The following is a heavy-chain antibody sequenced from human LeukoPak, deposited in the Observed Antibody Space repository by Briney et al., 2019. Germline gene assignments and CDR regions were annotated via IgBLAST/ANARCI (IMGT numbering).Heavy chain of an antibody. V-gene: IGHV4-39*07. CDR1: GGSMSSISYY. Sequence: SETLSLTCTVSGGSMSSISYYWGWIRQPPGKGLEWIGSMYYSGSTYYNPSLKSRVTISVDTSKNQFSLKLSSVTAADTAVYYCARVVPYTEDLWGQGTLVTVSS. CDR2: MYYSGST. J-gene: IGHJ4*02. CDR3: ARVVPYTEDL. D-gene: IGHD3-16*01.